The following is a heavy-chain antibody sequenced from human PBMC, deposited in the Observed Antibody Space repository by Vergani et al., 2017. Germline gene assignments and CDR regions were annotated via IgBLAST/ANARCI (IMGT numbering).Heavy chain of an antibody. CDR1: GGSISSYY. V-gene: IGHV4-59*08. D-gene: IGHD6-19*01. CDR3: ARRSSDYGMDV. Sequence: QVQLQQWGAGLLKPSETLSLTCTVSGGSISSYYWSWIRQPPGKGLEWIGYIYYSGSTNYNPSLKSRVTISVDTSKNQFSLKLSSVTAADTAVYYCARRSSDYGMDVWGQGTTVTVSS. J-gene: IGHJ6*02. CDR2: IYYSGST.